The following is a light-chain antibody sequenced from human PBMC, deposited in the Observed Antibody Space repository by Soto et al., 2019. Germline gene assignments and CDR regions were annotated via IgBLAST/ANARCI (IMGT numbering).Light chain of an antibody. V-gene: IGLV2-14*03. CDR3: STYTISNPRQIG. CDR1: SSDVGGYNY. Sequence: QSALTQPASVSGSPGQSITISCTGTSSDVGGYNYVSWYQHHPGKAPKLIIYDVSNRPSGVSIRFSGSKSDNTASLTISGLQPEDEADYHCSTYTISNPRQIGFGTGTKVTDL. CDR2: DVS. J-gene: IGLJ1*01.